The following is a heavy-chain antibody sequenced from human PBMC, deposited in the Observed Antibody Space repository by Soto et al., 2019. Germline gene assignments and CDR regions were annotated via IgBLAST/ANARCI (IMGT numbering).Heavy chain of an antibody. V-gene: IGHV4-39*01. CDR1: GFSISSSSYY. CDR3: ARLEGIAVAGPFDY. D-gene: IGHD6-19*01. J-gene: IGHJ4*02. Sequence: PSETLSLTCTVSGFSISSSSYYWGWIRQPPGKGLEWIGSIYYSGSTYYNPSLKSRVTISVDTSKNQFSLKLSSVTAADTAVYYCARLEGIAVAGPFDYWGQGTLVTVSS. CDR2: IYYSGST.